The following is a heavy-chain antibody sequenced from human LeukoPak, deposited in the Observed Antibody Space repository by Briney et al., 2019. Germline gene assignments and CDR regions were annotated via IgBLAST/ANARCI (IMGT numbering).Heavy chain of an antibody. CDR3: ARALYYDFWSGYLANNWFDP. CDR1: GGSFSGYY. CDR2: INHSGST. D-gene: IGHD3-3*01. Sequence: SETLSLTCAVYGGSFSGYYWSWIRQPPGKGLEWIGEINHSGSTNYNPPLKSRVTISVDTSKNQFSLKLSSVTAADTAVYYCARALYYDFWSGYLANNWFDPWGQGTLVTVSS. V-gene: IGHV4-34*01. J-gene: IGHJ5*02.